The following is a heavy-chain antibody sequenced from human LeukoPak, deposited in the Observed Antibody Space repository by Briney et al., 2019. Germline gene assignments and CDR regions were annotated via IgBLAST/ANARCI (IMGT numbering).Heavy chain of an antibody. Sequence: GGSLRLSCAASGFTFSSYWMSWVRQAPGKGLEWVANIKQDGSEKYYVDSVKGRFTISRDNAKNSLYLQMNSLRAEDTAVYYCAREDWRILSYYYGMDVWGQGTTVTVSS. V-gene: IGHV3-7*01. D-gene: IGHD1-1*01. J-gene: IGHJ6*02. CDR3: AREDWRILSYYYGMDV. CDR2: IKQDGSEK. CDR1: GFTFSSYW.